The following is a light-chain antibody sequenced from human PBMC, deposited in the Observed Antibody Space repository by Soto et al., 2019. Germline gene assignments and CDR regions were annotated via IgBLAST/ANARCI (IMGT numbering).Light chain of an antibody. CDR3: QQYDNWPRT. CDR2: DAS. CDR1: QSVGSD. V-gene: IGKV3-15*01. J-gene: IGKJ1*01. Sequence: EIVMTQSPATLSVSPGERATLSCRASQSVGSDLAWYQQKPGQAPRLVIYDASTRATGIPSRFSGSGSGTEFTLTISSLKSEDFAVYYCQQYDNWPRTFGQGTKVDIK.